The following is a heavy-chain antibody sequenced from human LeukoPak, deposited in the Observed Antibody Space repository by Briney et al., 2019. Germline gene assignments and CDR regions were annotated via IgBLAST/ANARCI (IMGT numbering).Heavy chain of an antibody. V-gene: IGHV3-23*01. CDR1: GFTFNNYA. D-gene: IGHD3-10*01. Sequence: HPGGSLRLSCAASGFTFNNYAMNWVRQAPGKGLEWVSSIGGGGVTTIYAESVQGRFTVSRDNSNKMVYLQMNSLRAEDTAIYYCTKGGDSYGNPSSWGQGTLVIVSS. CDR3: TKGGDSYGNPSS. J-gene: IGHJ5*02. CDR2: IGGGGVTT.